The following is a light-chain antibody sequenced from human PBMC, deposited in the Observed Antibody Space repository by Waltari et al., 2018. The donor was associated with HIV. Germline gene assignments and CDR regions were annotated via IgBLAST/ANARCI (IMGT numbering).Light chain of an antibody. CDR2: EVS. J-gene: IGLJ2*01. V-gene: IGLV2-8*01. CDR3: SSYAGRDNSVL. CDR1: SSAVGGYKS. Sequence: QSALTQPPSASGSPGQSVTISCTGTSSAVGGYKSVSWSQQHPGKAPKLMIYEVSQRPSGVPDRFSGSKSGFTASLTVSGLQADDEADYYCSSYAGRDNSVLFGGGTKLTVL.